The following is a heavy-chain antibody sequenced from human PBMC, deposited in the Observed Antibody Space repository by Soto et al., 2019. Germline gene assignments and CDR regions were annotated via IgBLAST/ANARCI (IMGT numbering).Heavy chain of an antibody. Sequence: EVQLLESGVGLVQPGGSLRLSCATSGVTFSSYAMGWVRQAPGKGLEWVSTISGSGGSTYHADSVNVRLTISRDNTKYTLYLQMNSLRAEDTAVYYCAKGIMEWLLHPFDHWGQRSLVTVSS. D-gene: IGHD3-3*01. CDR3: AKGIMEWLLHPFDH. CDR2: ISGSGGST. V-gene: IGHV3-23*01. J-gene: IGHJ4*02. CDR1: GVTFSSYA.